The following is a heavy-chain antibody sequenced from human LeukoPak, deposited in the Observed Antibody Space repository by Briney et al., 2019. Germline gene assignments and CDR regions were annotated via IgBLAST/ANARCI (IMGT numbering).Heavy chain of an antibody. CDR2: ISSSSSTI. D-gene: IGHD1-1*01. CDR3: ARDGFNDRSGDNDGFDM. Sequence: GGSLRLSCAASGFTFSSYSMNWVRQAPGKGLEWVSYISSSSSTIYYADSVKGRFTISRDISKDTLYLQMNSLRADDTAVYYCARDGFNDRSGDNDGFDMWGQGTMVTVSS. J-gene: IGHJ3*02. CDR1: GFTFSSYS. V-gene: IGHV3-48*01.